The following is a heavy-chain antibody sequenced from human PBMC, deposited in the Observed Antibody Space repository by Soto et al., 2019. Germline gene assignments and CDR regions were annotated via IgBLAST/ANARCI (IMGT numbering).Heavy chain of an antibody. CDR3: AKETVFTAVEDN. D-gene: IGHD6-13*01. J-gene: IGHJ4*02. Sequence: GXSLRLSCAASGLTVNSDHLSWVSQAPGKGLEWVSIIYSGGGTYYADSVKGRFTISRDNSKNTLYLQMNRLRAEDTAVYYCAKETVFTAVEDNWGQGTLVTVSS. CDR1: GLTVNSDH. V-gene: IGHV3-53*01. CDR2: IYSGGGT.